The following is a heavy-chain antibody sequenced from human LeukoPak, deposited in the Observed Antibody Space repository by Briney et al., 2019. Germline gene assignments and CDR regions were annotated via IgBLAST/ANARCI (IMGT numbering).Heavy chain of an antibody. CDR3: AKATYGSGSYFLY. Sequence: SGGSLRLSCAASGFTFDDYAMHWVRQAPGKGLEWVSGISWNSGSIGYADSVKGRFTISRDNAKNSLYLQMNSLRAEDTALYYCAKATYGSGSYFLYWGQGTLVTVSS. CDR1: GFTFDDYA. V-gene: IGHV3-9*01. D-gene: IGHD3-10*01. CDR2: ISWNSGSI. J-gene: IGHJ4*02.